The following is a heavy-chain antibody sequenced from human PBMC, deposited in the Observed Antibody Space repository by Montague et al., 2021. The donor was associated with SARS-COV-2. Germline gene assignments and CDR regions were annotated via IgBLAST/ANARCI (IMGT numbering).Heavy chain of an antibody. J-gene: IGHJ4*02. Sequence: QSVAEVKTPGESLKISCKGSGYRFSSYWTGWVRQMSGKGLEWMGIIYPGDSDTRYSPSFQGQVTISADKSITTAYLQWSSLKASDTAMYYCARRIHGTYYFDYWGQGTLVTVSS. V-gene: IGHV5-51*01. CDR2: IYPGDSDT. CDR3: ARRIHGTYYFDY. CDR1: GYRFSSYW. D-gene: IGHD1-14*01.